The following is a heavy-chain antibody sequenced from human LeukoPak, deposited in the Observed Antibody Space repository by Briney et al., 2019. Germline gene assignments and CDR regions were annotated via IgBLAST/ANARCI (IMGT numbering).Heavy chain of an antibody. CDR1: GGSISSGAYF. CDR3: ARGRRPYYFDF. V-gene: IGHV4-31*03. Sequence: TLSLTCTVSGGSISSGAYFWSWIRQPPGKGLEWIGYIYYSGNTYSNPSLKSRLTISAVTSKNQFSLKLTSVTAADTAVYFCARGRRPYYFDFWGQGTLVTVSS. CDR2: IYYSGNT. J-gene: IGHJ4*02.